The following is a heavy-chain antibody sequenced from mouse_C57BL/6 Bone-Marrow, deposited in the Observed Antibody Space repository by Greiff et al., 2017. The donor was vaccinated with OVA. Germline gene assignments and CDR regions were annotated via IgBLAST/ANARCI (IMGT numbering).Heavy chain of an antibody. Sequence: QVQLKESGAELARPVSSVPMSCHASGYTFTSYTMHWVKQRPGQGLEWIGYINPSSGYTKYNQKFKDKATLTADKSSSTAYMQLSSLTSEDSAVYYCARGSGTAYWGQGTLVTVSA. CDR1: GYTFTSYT. V-gene: IGHV1-4*01. J-gene: IGHJ3*01. CDR3: ARGSGTAY. CDR2: INPSSGYT. D-gene: IGHD4-1*01.